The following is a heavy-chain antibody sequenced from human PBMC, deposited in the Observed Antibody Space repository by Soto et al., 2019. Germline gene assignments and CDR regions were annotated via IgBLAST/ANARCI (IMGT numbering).Heavy chain of an antibody. J-gene: IGHJ5*02. V-gene: IGHV1-18*01. D-gene: IGHD3-10*01. CDR3: ARDRPGISVIRAVKTYNYFDP. CDR1: GYNFLTYG. Sequence: GASVKVSCKASGYNFLTYGISWLRQAPGRGLEWMGWISTDNTHRNYAQNFQERVTMTTDTSTNTVYMELRSLRSDDTAIYYCARDRPGISVIRAVKTYNYFDPWGQGTLVTVSS. CDR2: ISTDNTHR.